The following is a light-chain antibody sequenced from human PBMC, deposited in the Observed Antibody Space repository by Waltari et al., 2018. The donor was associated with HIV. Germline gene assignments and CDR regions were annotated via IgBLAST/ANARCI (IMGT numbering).Light chain of an antibody. V-gene: IGLV3-10*01. J-gene: IGLJ1*01. CDR3: YSSDSSGNYYV. CDR1: ALPKKY. Sequence: SYELTQPPSVSVSPGQTARITCSGDALPKKYAYWYQQKSGPAPILIMYDDDKRPSGIPERIAGSSSWTMATLTISGAQVEDEADYYCYSSDSSGNYYVFGTGTKVTVL. CDR2: DDD.